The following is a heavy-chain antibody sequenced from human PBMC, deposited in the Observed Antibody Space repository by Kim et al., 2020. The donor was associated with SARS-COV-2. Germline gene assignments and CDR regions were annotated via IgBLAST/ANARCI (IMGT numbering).Heavy chain of an antibody. V-gene: IGHV1-24*01. Sequence: ASVKVSCKVSGYTLTELSMHWVRQAPGKGLEWMGGFDPEDGETIYAQKFQGRVTMTKDTSTDTAYMELSSLRSEDTAVYYCATDLSWAMVRGVYFDYWGQGTLVTVSS. CDR1: GYTLTELS. D-gene: IGHD3-10*01. CDR2: FDPEDGET. CDR3: ATDLSWAMVRGVYFDY. J-gene: IGHJ4*02.